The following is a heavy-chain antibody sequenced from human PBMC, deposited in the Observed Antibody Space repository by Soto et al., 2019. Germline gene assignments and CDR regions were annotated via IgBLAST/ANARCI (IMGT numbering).Heavy chain of an antibody. Sequence: PSETLSLTCRVSGSSITNSFYWGWIRQSPEKGLGWIGSISHTGRTSYNPSLKSRVSISVDTSKNQFSLTLTSVTAADTAVYYCARDPANLALAVAYFDSWGQGTLVTSPQ. J-gene: IGHJ4*02. CDR3: ARDPANLALAVAYFDS. CDR1: GSSITNSFY. CDR2: ISHTGRT. D-gene: IGHD2-15*01. V-gene: IGHV4-38-2*02.